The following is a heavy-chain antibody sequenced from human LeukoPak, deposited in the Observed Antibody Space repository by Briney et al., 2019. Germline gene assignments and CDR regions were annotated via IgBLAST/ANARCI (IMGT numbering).Heavy chain of an antibody. V-gene: IGHV1-24*01. CDR2: FDPEDGET. Sequence: ASVKVSCKVSGYTLIELSMHWVRQAPGKGLEWMGSFDPEDGETIYAQKFQGRVTMTEDTSTDTAYMELSSLRSEDTAVYYCARVVARFVLAVDYWGQGTLVTVSS. CDR3: ARVVARFVLAVDY. D-gene: IGHD2-15*01. CDR1: GYTLIELS. J-gene: IGHJ4*02.